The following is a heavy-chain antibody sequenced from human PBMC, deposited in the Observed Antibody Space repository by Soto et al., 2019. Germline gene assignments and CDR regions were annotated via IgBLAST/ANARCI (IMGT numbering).Heavy chain of an antibody. D-gene: IGHD3-22*01. Sequence: QVQLVESGGGVVQPGRSLRLSCAASGFTFSSYAMHWVRQAPGKGLEWVAVISYDGSNKYYADSVKGRFTICRDNSKNTLYLQMNSLRAEDTAVYYCARDPHYDSSGYYYTGYFDYWGQGTLVTVSS. CDR1: GFTFSSYA. CDR2: ISYDGSNK. V-gene: IGHV3-30-3*01. CDR3: ARDPHYDSSGYYYTGYFDY. J-gene: IGHJ4*02.